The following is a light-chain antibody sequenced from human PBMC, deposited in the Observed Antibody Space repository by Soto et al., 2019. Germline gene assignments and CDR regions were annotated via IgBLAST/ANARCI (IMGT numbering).Light chain of an antibody. Sequence: IQMTQSPSTLSASVGDRVTVTCRASQDISNYLAWYQQSPGRAPKLLIYLASTLESGVPSRFSGSGSGTDFTLTISSLQPEDFATYYCLQDYNYPRTFGQGTKVDIK. CDR3: LQDYNYPRT. J-gene: IGKJ1*01. CDR1: QDISNY. CDR2: LAS. V-gene: IGKV1-6*01.